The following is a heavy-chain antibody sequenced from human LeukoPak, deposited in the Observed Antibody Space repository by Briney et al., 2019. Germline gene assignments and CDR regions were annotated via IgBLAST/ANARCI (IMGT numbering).Heavy chain of an antibody. V-gene: IGHV3-21*06. Sequence: GGSLRLSCEASGFTFNTYSINWARQAPGKGLEWVSSIDSSGGYMFYADSVKGRFIISRDNAKDSLYLQMNGLRVEDTAVYYCLRGDRRDYWGQGTLVSVSS. J-gene: IGHJ4*02. CDR1: GFTFNTYS. CDR3: LRGDRRDY. CDR2: IDSSGGYM.